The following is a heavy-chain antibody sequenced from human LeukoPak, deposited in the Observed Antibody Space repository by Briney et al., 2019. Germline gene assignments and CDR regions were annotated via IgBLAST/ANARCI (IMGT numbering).Heavy chain of an antibody. J-gene: IGHJ5*02. D-gene: IGHD6-6*01. CDR1: GGSISSYY. CDR2: IYYSGST. Sequence: SETLSLTCTVSGGSISSYYWSWIRQPPGKGLEWIGYIYYSGSTNYNPSLKSRVTISVDTSKNQFSLKLSSVTAADTAVYYCARGRLGIAARPNWFDPWGQGTLVTVSS. CDR3: ARGRLGIAARPNWFDP. V-gene: IGHV4-59*08.